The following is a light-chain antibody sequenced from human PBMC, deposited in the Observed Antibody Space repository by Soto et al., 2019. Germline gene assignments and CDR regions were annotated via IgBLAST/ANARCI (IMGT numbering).Light chain of an antibody. CDR3: QQYGSSPRT. CDR1: QSISNS. V-gene: IGKV3-20*01. Sequence: EIVLTQSPATLSLSPGERATLSCRASQSISNSLAWYQQKPGQAPSLLISGASSRATDIPDRFSGSGSGTDFTLTISRLEPEDFAVYYCQQYGSSPRTFGQGTKVDIK. J-gene: IGKJ1*01. CDR2: GAS.